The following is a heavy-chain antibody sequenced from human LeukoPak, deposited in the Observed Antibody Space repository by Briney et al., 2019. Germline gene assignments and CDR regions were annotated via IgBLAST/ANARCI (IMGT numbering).Heavy chain of an antibody. V-gene: IGHV5-51*01. CDR1: GYSFTSYW. CDR2: IDPSDSDI. CDR3: ARQTAMGRSGDY. Sequence: GESLKISCKASGYSFTSYWIGWVLQMPGKGLEWMGIIDPSDSDIRYTPSFQGQVTISADKSLSTAYLQWNSLKASDTAIYYCARQTAMGRSGDYWGQGTLVTVSS. J-gene: IGHJ4*02. D-gene: IGHD2-21*02.